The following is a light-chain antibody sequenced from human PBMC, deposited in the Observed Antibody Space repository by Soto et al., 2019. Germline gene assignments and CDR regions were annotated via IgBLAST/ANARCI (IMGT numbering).Light chain of an antibody. Sequence: EIVMTQSPGTLSLSQGERATLSCRASQSVSSRLAWYQQKPGQAPRLLISGASSRATGIPDRFSGSGSGTDFTLTISRLEPEDFAVFFCQQYGTSEIIFGQGTRLEI. CDR3: QQYGTSEII. V-gene: IGKV3-20*01. CDR2: GAS. J-gene: IGKJ5*01. CDR1: QSVSSR.